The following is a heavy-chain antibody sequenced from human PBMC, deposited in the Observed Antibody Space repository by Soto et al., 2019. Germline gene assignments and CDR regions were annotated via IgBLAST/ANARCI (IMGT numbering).Heavy chain of an antibody. CDR3: AKDRRAGGNYGLYSDF. D-gene: IGHD1-7*01. CDR2: SSATGAGT. Sequence: EVQLLESGGGLVQPGGSLRLSCAASGFTFSSYGLTWVRQAPGQGLEWVSFSSATGAGTYYADSVKGRFTISRDNSKHTLYLQMTSLRADDTAVYYCAKDRRAGGNYGLYSDFWGQGALVIVSS. J-gene: IGHJ4*02. V-gene: IGHV3-23*01. CDR1: GFTFSSYG.